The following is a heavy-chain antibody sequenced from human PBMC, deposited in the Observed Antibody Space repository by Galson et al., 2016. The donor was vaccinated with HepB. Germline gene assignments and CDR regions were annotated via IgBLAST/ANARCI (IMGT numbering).Heavy chain of an antibody. J-gene: IGHJ4*02. Sequence: CAISGDSVSSHSAVWNWIRQSPSRGLEWLGRTFYKSKWYNDYAVSVKSRITVNADTSKNQFSLHLNSVTPDDTAVYYRTRGFEYSSGWYYFDHWGQGTLVTVSS. CDR1: GDSVSSHSAV. CDR2: TFYKSKWYN. D-gene: IGHD6-19*01. V-gene: IGHV6-1*01. CDR3: TRGFEYSSGWYYFDH.